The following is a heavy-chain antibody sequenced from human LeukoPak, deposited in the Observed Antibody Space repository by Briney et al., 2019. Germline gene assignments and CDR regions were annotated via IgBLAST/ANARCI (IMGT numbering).Heavy chain of an antibody. D-gene: IGHD6-6*01. CDR3: AKDSYSSSSYDAFDI. CDR2: IRYDGSNK. CDR1: GFTFSNYG. Sequence: GGSLRLSCAASGFTFSNYGMHWVRQAPGKGLEWVAFIRYDGSNKYYADSVKGRFTISRDNSKNTLYLQMNSLRAEDAAVYYCAKDSYSSSSYDAFDIWGQGTMVTVSS. J-gene: IGHJ3*02. V-gene: IGHV3-30*02.